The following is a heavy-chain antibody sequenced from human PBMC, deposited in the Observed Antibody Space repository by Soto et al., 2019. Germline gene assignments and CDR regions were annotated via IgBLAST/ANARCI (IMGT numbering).Heavy chain of an antibody. D-gene: IGHD3-3*01. Sequence: GESLKISCKGSGYSFTSYWISWVRQMPGKGLEWMGRIDPSDSYTNYSPSFQGHVTISADKSIGTAYLQWSSLKASDTAMYYCARQGGEGHYDFWSGYYTLKGAYYYGMDVWGQGTTVTVSS. CDR2: IDPSDSYT. CDR1: GYSFTSYW. J-gene: IGHJ6*02. V-gene: IGHV5-10-1*01. CDR3: ARQGGEGHYDFWSGYYTLKGAYYYGMDV.